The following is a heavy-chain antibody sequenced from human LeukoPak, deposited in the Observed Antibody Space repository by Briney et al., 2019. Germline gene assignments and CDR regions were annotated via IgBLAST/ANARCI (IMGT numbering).Heavy chain of an antibody. CDR3: ARVQLAYCGGDCYSSSAYFDY. D-gene: IGHD2-21*02. CDR2: ISPGGGTT. CDR1: GFAFGSEA. J-gene: IGHJ4*02. V-gene: IGHV3-21*01. Sequence: GGSLRLSCAVSGFAFGSEAMSWVRQSPARGLEWVASISPGGGTTYYADSVKGRFTISRDNAKNSLYLQMNSLRAEDTAVYYCARVQLAYCGGDCYSSSAYFDYWGQGTLVTVSS.